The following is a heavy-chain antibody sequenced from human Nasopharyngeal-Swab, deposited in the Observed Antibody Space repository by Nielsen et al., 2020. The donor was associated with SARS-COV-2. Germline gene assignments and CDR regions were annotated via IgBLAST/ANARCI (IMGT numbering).Heavy chain of an antibody. CDR1: GFTFSDHA. CDR2: ISYDETDQ. Sequence: GESLKISCAASGFTFSDHAIHWVRQAPGKGLKWVAVISYDETDQYYSGSVKGRFTISRDSSKKMVYLQMNSLRPEDTGLYYCAKEMFKYGSGVSSDGFDVWGQGTRVTVSS. V-gene: IGHV3-30*04. D-gene: IGHD3-10*01. CDR3: AKEMFKYGSGVSSDGFDV. J-gene: IGHJ3*01.